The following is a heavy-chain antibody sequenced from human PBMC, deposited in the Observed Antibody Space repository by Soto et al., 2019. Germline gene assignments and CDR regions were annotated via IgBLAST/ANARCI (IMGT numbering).Heavy chain of an antibody. J-gene: IGHJ5*02. CDR3: AKDVGSGSYLVS. Sequence: QVQLVESGGGVVQPGRSLRLSCAASGFTFSNYGMHWVRQAPGKGLEWVALISYDGSNKYYPDSVKGRFTISRDNSKNTLYLQMNSLRAEDTAVYYCAKDVGSGSYLVSWGQGTLVTVSS. D-gene: IGHD3-10*01. CDR2: ISYDGSNK. CDR1: GFTFSNYG. V-gene: IGHV3-30*18.